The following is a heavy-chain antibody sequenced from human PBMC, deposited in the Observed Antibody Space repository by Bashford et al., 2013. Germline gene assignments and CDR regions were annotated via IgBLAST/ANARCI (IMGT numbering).Heavy chain of an antibody. V-gene: IGHV4-39*01. J-gene: IGHJ6*02. CDR3: ARSGAYYYYGMDV. Sequence: WIRQPPGKGLEWIGSIYYSGSTYYNPSLKSRVTISVDTSKNQFSLKLSSVTAADTAVYYCARSGAYYYYGMDVWGQGTTVTVSS. CDR2: IYYSGST.